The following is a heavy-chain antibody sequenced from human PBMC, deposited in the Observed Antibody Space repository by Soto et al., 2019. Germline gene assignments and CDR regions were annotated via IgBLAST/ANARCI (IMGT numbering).Heavy chain of an antibody. V-gene: IGHV3-30-3*01. Sequence: GGSLRLSCAASGFTFSSYAMHWVRQAPGKGLEWVAVISYDGSNKYYADSVKGRFTISRDNSKNTLYLQMNSLRAEDTAVYYCARDRPGYDFWSGYYDYWGQGTLVTVSS. D-gene: IGHD3-3*01. CDR2: ISYDGSNK. CDR3: ARDRPGYDFWSGYYDY. J-gene: IGHJ4*02. CDR1: GFTFSSYA.